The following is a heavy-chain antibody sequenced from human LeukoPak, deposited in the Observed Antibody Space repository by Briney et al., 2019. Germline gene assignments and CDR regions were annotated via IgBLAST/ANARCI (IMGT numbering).Heavy chain of an antibody. D-gene: IGHD2-15*01. Sequence: GGSLRLSCAASGFTFSSYSMNWVRQAPGKGLEWVSYISSNSSTIYYADSVKGRFTISRDNAKNSLYLQMNSLRAEDTAVYYCARWYSGGGDAFDIWGQGTMVTVSS. CDR3: ARWYSGGGDAFDI. CDR1: GFTFSSYS. CDR2: ISSNSSTI. V-gene: IGHV3-48*01. J-gene: IGHJ3*02.